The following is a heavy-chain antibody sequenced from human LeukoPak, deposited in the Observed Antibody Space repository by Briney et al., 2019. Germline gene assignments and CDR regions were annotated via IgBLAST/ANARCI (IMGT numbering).Heavy chain of an antibody. Sequence: GGSLRLSCAASGFILSTYGMNWVRQAPGKGLEWVSYISSSRNTVTYADSVRGRFTISRDNAKNSLHLEMNSLRAEDTAVYYCARESPAFDYWGQGTLVTVSS. CDR1: GFILSTYG. J-gene: IGHJ4*02. V-gene: IGHV3-48*01. CDR3: ARESPAFDY. CDR2: ISSSRNTV.